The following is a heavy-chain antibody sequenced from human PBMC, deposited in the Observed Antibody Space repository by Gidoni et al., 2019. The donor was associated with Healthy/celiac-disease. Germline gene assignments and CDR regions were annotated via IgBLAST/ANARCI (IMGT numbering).Heavy chain of an antibody. D-gene: IGHD1-7*01. CDR1: GFTFSSYA. CDR2: ISYDGSNK. J-gene: IGHJ6*02. CDR3: ARDNWNYGYYYGMDV. V-gene: IGHV3-30*01. Sequence: QGQLVESGGGVVQPGRCRRLSWAAAGFTFSSYAMHWVRQAPGKGLGWVAVISYDGSNKYYADSVKGPFTISRDNSKNTLYLQMNSLRAEDTAVYYCARDNWNYGYYYGMDVWGQGTTVTVSS.